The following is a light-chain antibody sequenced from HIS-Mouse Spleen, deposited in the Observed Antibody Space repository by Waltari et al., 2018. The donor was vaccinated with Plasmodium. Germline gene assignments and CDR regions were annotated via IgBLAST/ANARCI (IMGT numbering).Light chain of an antibody. CDR1: SSNIGNNY. Sequence: QSVLTQPPSVSAAPGQKVTISCSGRSSNIGNNYVSWYQQLPGTAPKLLIYDNNKRTSGIPDRFAGSKSGTSATLGITGLQTGDEADYYCGTWDSSLSAGVVFGGGTKLTVL. CDR3: GTWDSSLSAGVV. CDR2: DNN. V-gene: IGLV1-51*01. J-gene: IGLJ2*01.